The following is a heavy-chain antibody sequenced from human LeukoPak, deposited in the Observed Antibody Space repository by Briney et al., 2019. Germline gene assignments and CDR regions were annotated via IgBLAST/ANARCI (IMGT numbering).Heavy chain of an antibody. CDR1: AAPITSYY. Sequence: SETLSLTCTVSAAPITSYYWSWIRQPPGKGLEWIGYIYYSGSTNYNPSLKSRVAISVDTSKNQVSLRLSSVTAADTAVYYCARDRPVVTAIGGIDYWGQGTLVTVSS. J-gene: IGHJ4*02. V-gene: IGHV4-59*01. CDR2: IYYSGST. D-gene: IGHD2-21*02. CDR3: ARDRPVVTAIGGIDY.